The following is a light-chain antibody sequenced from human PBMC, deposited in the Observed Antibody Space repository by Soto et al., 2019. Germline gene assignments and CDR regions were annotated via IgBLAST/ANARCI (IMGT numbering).Light chain of an antibody. V-gene: IGKV1-33*01. Sequence: IHMTQSPSSLSASVGGRGTITCQASHDISNYLNWYQQKPGKAPELLIYRTSILESGVSFRFSGSGSDTDFTFTLSSLQAEDIGTYFCQQYDSVFTFGQGTRLEI. CDR2: RTS. J-gene: IGKJ5*01. CDR3: QQYDSVFT. CDR1: HDISNY.